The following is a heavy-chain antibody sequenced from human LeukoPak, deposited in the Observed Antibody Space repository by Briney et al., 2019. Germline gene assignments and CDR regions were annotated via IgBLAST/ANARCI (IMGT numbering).Heavy chain of an antibody. D-gene: IGHD3-10*01. J-gene: IGHJ6*02. CDR3: AKFAGYGSGSYPSQDYYYYGMDV. Sequence: PGGSLRLSCAASGFTFSSYGMHWVRQAPGKGLEWVACIRYDGSNKYYADSVKGRFTISRDNSKNTLYLQMNSLRAEDTAVYYCAKFAGYGSGSYPSQDYYYYGMDVWGQGTTVTVSS. CDR2: IRYDGSNK. CDR1: GFTFSSYG. V-gene: IGHV3-30*02.